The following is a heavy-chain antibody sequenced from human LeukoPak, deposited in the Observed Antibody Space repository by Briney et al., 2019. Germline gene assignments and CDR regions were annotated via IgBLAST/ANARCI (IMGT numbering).Heavy chain of an antibody. CDR1: GGTFSSYA. CDR2: IIPIFATA. D-gene: IGHD2-21*02. V-gene: IGHV1-69*13. Sequence: ASVKVSCKASGGTFSSYATSWVRQAPGQGLEWMGGIIPIFATANYAQKFQGRVTITADESTSTAYMELSSLRSEDTAVYYCATYPLRYCGGDCEDAFDIWGQGTMVTVSS. CDR3: ATYPLRYCGGDCEDAFDI. J-gene: IGHJ3*02.